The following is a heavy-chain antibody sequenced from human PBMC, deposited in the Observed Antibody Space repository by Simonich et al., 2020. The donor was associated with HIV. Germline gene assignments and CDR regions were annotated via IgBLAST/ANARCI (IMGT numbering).Heavy chain of an antibody. CDR2: INHSGST. D-gene: IGHD4-4*01. J-gene: IGHJ4*02. Sequence: QVQLQQWGAGLLKPSETLSLTCAVYGGSFSGDYWNWIRQAPGKRLEWIGEINGKINHSGSTKYNPSFKSRVSISVDTSKKQFSLKLSSMTAADTAVYYCARRGGAWDDNSHLDYWGQGALVTVSS. V-gene: IGHV4-34*01. CDR1: GGSFSGDY. CDR3: ARRGGAWDDNSHLDY.